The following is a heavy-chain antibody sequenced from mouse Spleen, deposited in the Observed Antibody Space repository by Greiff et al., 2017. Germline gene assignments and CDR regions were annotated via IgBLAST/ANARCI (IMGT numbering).Heavy chain of an antibody. Sequence: EVKLEESGGGLVQPGGSMKLSCAASGFTFSSYGMSWVRQTPDKRLEWVATISSGGSYTYYPDSVKGRFTISRDNAKNTLYLQMSSLKSEDTAMYYCARDTTDLDYWGQGTTLTVSS. V-gene: IGHV5-6*03. D-gene: IGHD1-1*01. CDR1: GFTFSSYG. J-gene: IGHJ2*01. CDR2: ISSGGSYT. CDR3: ARDTTDLDY.